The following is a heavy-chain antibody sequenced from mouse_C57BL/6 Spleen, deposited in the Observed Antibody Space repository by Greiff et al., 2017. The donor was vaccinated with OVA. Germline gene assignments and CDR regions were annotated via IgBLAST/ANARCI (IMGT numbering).Heavy chain of an antibody. CDR2: IDPSDSYT. CDR1: GYTFTSYW. Sequence: QVQLQQPGAELVMPGASVKLSCKASGYTFTSYWMHWVKQRPGPGLEWIGEIDPSDSYTNYNQKFKGKSTLTVDKSSSTAYMQLSSLTSEDSAVXYCARRCYYAMDYWGQGTSVTVSS. J-gene: IGHJ4*01. V-gene: IGHV1-69*01. CDR3: ARRCYYAMDY.